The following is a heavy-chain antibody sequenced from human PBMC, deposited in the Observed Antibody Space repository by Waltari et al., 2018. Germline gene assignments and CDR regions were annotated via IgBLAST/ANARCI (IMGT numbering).Heavy chain of an antibody. V-gene: IGHV4-4*07. CDR3: AREAGSGWYRWFDP. CDR1: GGSISSYY. CDR2: IYTSGST. D-gene: IGHD6-19*01. J-gene: IGHJ5*02. Sequence: QVQLQESGPGLVKPSETLSLTCTVSGGSISSYYWSWIRQPAGKGLEWIGRIYTSGSTNYNPSLKSRVTMSVDTAKNQFSLKLSSVTAADTAVYYCAREAGSGWYRWFDPWGQGTLVTVSS.